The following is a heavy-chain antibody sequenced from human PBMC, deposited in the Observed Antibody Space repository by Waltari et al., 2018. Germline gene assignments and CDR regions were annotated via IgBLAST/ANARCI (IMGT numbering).Heavy chain of an antibody. V-gene: IGHV4-38-2*01. CDR2: IYHSGST. CDR1: GYSISSGYY. J-gene: IGHJ3*02. CDR3: AMASGSDTRLALDI. Sequence: QVQLQESGPGLVKPSETLSLTCAVSGYSISSGYYWGWIRQPPGKGLEWIGRIYHSGSTDYNPSLKSRVTIAVDTSKNQFSLKLSSVTAADTAVYYCAMASGSDTRLALDIWGQGTMVTVSS. D-gene: IGHD1-26*01.